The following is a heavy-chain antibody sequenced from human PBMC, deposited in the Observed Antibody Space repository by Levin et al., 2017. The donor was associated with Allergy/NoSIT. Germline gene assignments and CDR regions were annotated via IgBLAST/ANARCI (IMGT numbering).Heavy chain of an antibody. D-gene: IGHD3-9*01. CDR3: ARDRGPPRGYFDWLSDAFDI. CDR2: IYYSGST. Sequence: SETLSLTCTVSGGSISSGDYYWSWIRQPPGKGLEWIGYIYYSGSTYYNPSLKSRVTISVDTSKNQFSLKLSSVTAADTAVYYCARDRGPPRGYFDWLSDAFDIWGQGTMVTVSS. V-gene: IGHV4-30-4*01. J-gene: IGHJ3*02. CDR1: GGSISSGDYY.